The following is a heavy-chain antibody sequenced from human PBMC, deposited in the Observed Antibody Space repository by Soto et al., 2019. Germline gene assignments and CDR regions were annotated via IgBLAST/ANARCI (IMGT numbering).Heavy chain of an antibody. D-gene: IGHD5-12*01. CDR1: GGSFSGYY. CDR2: INHSGST. CDR3: ARGPQVLDIVDTDLHYYYYYMDV. V-gene: IGHV4-34*01. Sequence: SETLSLTCAVYGGSFSGYYWSWIRQPPGKGLEWIGEINHSGSTNYNPSLKSRVTISVDTSKNQFSLKLSSVTAADTAVYYCARGPQVLDIVDTDLHYYYYYMDVWGKGTTVTVSS. J-gene: IGHJ6*03.